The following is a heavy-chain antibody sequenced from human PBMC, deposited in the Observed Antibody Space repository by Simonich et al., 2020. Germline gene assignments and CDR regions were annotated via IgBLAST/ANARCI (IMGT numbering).Heavy chain of an antibody. D-gene: IGHD4-4*01. CDR2: VKSYGISQ. V-gene: IGHV3-74*01. J-gene: IGHJ3*02. Sequence: EVQLVESGGGLVQPGGSLRLSCAASGFTLSSYWMHWVRQAPGKGLVWVSRVKSYGISQGDADAVKGRFTISRDNAKHTLDLQMNSRRAEDTAVYYCARDYSNYDAFDIWGQGTMVTVSS. CDR1: GFTLSSYW. CDR3: ARDYSNYDAFDI.